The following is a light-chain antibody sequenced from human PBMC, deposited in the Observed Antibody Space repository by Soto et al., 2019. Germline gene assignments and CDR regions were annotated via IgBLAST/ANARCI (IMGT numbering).Light chain of an antibody. Sequence: DIQMTQSPSSLSASVGDRVTITCRASQSIGRFLNWYQQKPGKAPALLIFAGSSLQSGVPSRFSGSGSGSDFTLTISSLKPEDFALYYCQQRNSWPPITVSQGTRLEIK. V-gene: IGKV1-39*01. CDR1: QSIGRF. J-gene: IGKJ5*01. CDR3: QQRNSWPPIT. CDR2: AGS.